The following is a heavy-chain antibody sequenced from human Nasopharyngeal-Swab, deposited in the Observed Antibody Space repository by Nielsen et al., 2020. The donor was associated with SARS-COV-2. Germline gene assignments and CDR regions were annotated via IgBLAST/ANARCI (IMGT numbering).Heavy chain of an antibody. CDR3: AREGHTTGRGVRCDY. CDR1: GYTFTSYY. Sequence: ASVKVSCKASGYTFTSYYMHWVRQAPGQGLEWMGIINPSGGSTSYAQKFQGRVTMTRDTSTSTVYMELSSLRSEDTAVYYCAREGHTTGRGVRCDYWGQGTLVTVSS. D-gene: IGHD1-1*01. CDR2: INPSGGST. V-gene: IGHV1-46*01. J-gene: IGHJ4*02.